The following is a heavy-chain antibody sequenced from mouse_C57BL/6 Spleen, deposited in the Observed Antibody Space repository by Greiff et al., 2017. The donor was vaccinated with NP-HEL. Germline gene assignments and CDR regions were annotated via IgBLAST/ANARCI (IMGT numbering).Heavy chain of an antibody. V-gene: IGHV1-55*01. CDR2: IYPGSGST. Sequence: QVQLQQPGAELVKPGASVKMSCKASGYTFTSYWITWVKQRPGQGLEWIGDIYPGSGSTNYNEKFKSKATLTVDTSSSTAYMQLSSLTSEDSAVYYCARCMNYYGSIDYWGQGTTLTVSS. D-gene: IGHD1-1*01. J-gene: IGHJ2*01. CDR1: GYTFTSYW. CDR3: ARCMNYYGSIDY.